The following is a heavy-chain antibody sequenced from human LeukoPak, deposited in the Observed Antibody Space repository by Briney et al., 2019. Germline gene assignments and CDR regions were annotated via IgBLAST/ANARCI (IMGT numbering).Heavy chain of an antibody. CDR3: ATGSGSYKGIDY. D-gene: IGHD3-10*01. CDR2: ISGSGGST. CDR1: GFTFSSYA. Sequence: PGGSLRLSCAASGFTFSSYAMSWVRQAPGKGLEWVSAISGSGGSTYYADSVKGRFTISRDNSKNTLYLQMNSLRAEDTAIYYCATGSGSYKGIDYWGQGTLVTVSS. J-gene: IGHJ4*02. V-gene: IGHV3-23*01.